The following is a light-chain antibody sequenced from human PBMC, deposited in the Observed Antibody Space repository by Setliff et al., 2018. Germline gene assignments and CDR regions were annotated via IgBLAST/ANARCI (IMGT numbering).Light chain of an antibody. J-gene: IGLJ1*01. CDR1: SSDIGNNKY. CDR2: EVD. CDR3: TSYTGSVYV. V-gene: IGLV2-14*03. Sequence: ALTQAASVSGSPGQSITISCTGSSSDIGNNKYVSWYQQHPGKAPQLMIYEVDNRPSGVSHRFSGSKSGNTASLTISGLQVEDEADYYCTSYTGSVYVFGGGTKVTVL.